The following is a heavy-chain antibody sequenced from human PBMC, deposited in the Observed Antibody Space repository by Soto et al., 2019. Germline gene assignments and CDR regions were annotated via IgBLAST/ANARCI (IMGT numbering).Heavy chain of an antibody. Sequence: GGSLRLSCAASGFTFSSYWMSWVRQAPGKGLEWVANIKQDGSEKYYVDSVKGRFTISRDNAKNSLYLQMNSLRAEDTAVYYCAISYYYDSSGYMRGIPFDYGGQGTLVTVSS. CDR2: IKQDGSEK. CDR3: AISYYYDSSGYMRGIPFDY. CDR1: GFTFSSYW. D-gene: IGHD3-22*01. J-gene: IGHJ4*02. V-gene: IGHV3-7*02.